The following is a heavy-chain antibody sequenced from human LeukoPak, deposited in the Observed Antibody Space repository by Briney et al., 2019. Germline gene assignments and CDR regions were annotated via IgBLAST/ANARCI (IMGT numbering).Heavy chain of an antibody. V-gene: IGHV4-39*07. Sequence: PSETLSLTCTVSGGSISSSSYYWGWIRQPPGKGLEWIGSIYHSGSTNYNPSLKSRVTISVDKSKNQFSLKLSSVTAADTAVYYCARFGGDGPLDYWGQGTLVTVSS. CDR1: GGSISSSSYY. CDR2: IYHSGST. D-gene: IGHD2-21*02. J-gene: IGHJ4*02. CDR3: ARFGGDGPLDY.